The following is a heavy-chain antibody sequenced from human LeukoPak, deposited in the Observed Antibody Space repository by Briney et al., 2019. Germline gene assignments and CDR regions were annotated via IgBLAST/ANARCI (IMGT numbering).Heavy chain of an antibody. J-gene: IGHJ6*04. D-gene: IGHD4-17*01. CDR1: GGTFISYA. CDR3: ARGGFYGDPASKYYYYGMDV. CDR2: IITILGTA. Sequence: GASVKVSCKASGGTFISYAISWVRQAPGQGLEWMGGIITILGTANYAQKFQGRVTITADESTSTAYMELSSLRSEDTAVYYCARGGFYGDPASKYYYYGMDVWGKGTTVTVSS. V-gene: IGHV1-69*13.